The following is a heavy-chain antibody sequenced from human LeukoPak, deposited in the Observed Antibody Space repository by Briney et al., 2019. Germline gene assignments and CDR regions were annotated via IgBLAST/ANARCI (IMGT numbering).Heavy chain of an antibody. Sequence: GGSLRLSCAASGFNFNTFGMHWVRQTPGRGLEWVAYITISTGIIYYADSVKGRFTISRDNAKNSLYLQMNSLRAEDTAVYYCARETPYSSSWTVSDYWGQGTLVTVSS. CDR3: ARETPYSSSWTVSDY. D-gene: IGHD6-13*01. J-gene: IGHJ4*02. CDR1: GFNFNTFG. CDR2: ITISTGII. V-gene: IGHV3-48*01.